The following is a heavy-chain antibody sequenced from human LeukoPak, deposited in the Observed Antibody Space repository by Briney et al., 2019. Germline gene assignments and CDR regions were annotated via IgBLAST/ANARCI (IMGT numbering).Heavy chain of an antibody. V-gene: IGHV1-18*04. CDR3: ARGGLYCSSTSCYGIEY. J-gene: IGHJ4*02. CDR1: GYTFTSYG. CDR2: ISAYNGNT. D-gene: IGHD2-2*01. Sequence: ASVKVSCKAAGYTFTSYGISWVRQAPGQGLEWMGWISAYNGNTNYAQKLQGRVTMTTDTSTSTVYMELRSLRSDDTAVYYCARGGLYCSSTSCYGIEYWGQGTLVSVSS.